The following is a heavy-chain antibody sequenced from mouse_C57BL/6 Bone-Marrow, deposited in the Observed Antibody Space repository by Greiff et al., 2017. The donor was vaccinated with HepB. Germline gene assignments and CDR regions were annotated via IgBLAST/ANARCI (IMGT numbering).Heavy chain of an antibody. J-gene: IGHJ4*01. CDR2: ILPGSGST. CDR1: GYTFTGYW. Sequence: VQLVESGAELMKPGASVKLSCKATGYTFTGYWIEWVKQRPGHGLEWIGEILPGSGSTNYNEKFKGKATFTADTSSNTAYMQLSSLTTEDSAIYYCAREGLITTVVASYYYAMDYWGQGTSVTVSS. V-gene: IGHV1-9*01. D-gene: IGHD1-1*01. CDR3: AREGLITTVVASYYYAMDY.